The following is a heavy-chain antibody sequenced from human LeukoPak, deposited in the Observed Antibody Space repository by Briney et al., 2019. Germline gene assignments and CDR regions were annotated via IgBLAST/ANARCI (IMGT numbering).Heavy chain of an antibody. J-gene: IGHJ4*02. Sequence: PSGTLSLTCAVSGVPISNDNWWSWVRQPPGKGLEWIGEIYHSGSTNYNPSLKSRVTISVDKSKNQFSLKLSSVTVADTAVYYCARGEQQLVKGFDYWGQGTLVTVSS. D-gene: IGHD6-13*01. CDR1: GVPISNDNW. CDR2: IYHSGST. V-gene: IGHV4-4*02. CDR3: ARGEQQLVKGFDY.